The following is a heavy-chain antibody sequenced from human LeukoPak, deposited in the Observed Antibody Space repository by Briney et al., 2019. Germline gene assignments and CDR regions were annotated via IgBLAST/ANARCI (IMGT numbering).Heavy chain of an antibody. CDR3: ARVYSSGWYFDP. Sequence: GGSLRLSCAVSGFTFSSYRMNWVRQAPGKGLEWVSSISSSSTNIYYADSVKGRFTISRDNAKNSLYLQMNSLRAEDTAVYYCARVYSSGWYFDPWGQGTLVTVSS. V-gene: IGHV3-21*01. CDR1: GFTFSSYR. CDR2: ISSSSTNI. D-gene: IGHD6-19*01. J-gene: IGHJ5*02.